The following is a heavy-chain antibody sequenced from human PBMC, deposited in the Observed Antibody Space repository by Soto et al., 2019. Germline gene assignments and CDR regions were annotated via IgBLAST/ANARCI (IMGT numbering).Heavy chain of an antibody. D-gene: IGHD1-26*01. CDR3: ARARMFSGAPHDY. CDR1: GYTFTNFG. CDR2: ITPYNGNA. Sequence: QVHLVQSGAVVENPGASVKVSCKASGYTFTNFGINWVRQAPGQGLEWMGWITPYNGNANYPQKHQDRLTITTDTSTNTAYLEVRSLRSDDTAVYFCARARMFSGAPHDYWGQGTRVTVSS. V-gene: IGHV1-18*04. J-gene: IGHJ4*02.